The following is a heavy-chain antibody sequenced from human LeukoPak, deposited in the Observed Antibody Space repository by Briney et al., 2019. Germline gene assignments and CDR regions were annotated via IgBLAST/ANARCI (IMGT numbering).Heavy chain of an antibody. D-gene: IGHD6-13*01. Sequence: SSETLSLTCTVCGGSISSYYWSWIRQPPGKGLEWIGYIYYSGSANYNPSLKSRVTISVDTSKNQFSLKLSSVTAADTAVYYCAAQQPGALIVDPWGQGTLVTVSS. J-gene: IGHJ5*02. CDR3: AAQQPGALIVDP. CDR1: GGSISSYY. CDR2: IYYSGSA. V-gene: IGHV4-59*08.